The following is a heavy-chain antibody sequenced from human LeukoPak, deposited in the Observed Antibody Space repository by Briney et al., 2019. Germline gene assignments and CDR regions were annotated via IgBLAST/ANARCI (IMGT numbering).Heavy chain of an antibody. CDR1: GGSISSGSYY. D-gene: IGHD3-22*01. CDR3: ARGGTNDYYDSSGYYNV. Sequence: RASQTLSLTCTVSGGSISSGSYYWSWIRQPAGKGLEWIGRIYISGSTNYKASLKSRVTISVDTSKNQFSLKLSSVTAADTAVYYCARGGTNDYYDSSGYYNVWGQGTLVTVSS. V-gene: IGHV4-61*02. CDR2: IYISGST. J-gene: IGHJ4*02.